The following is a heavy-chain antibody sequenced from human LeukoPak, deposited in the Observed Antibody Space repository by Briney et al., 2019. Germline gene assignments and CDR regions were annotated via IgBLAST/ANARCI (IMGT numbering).Heavy chain of an antibody. CDR1: GFTFSSYA. V-gene: IGHV3-30-3*01. CDR2: ISYDRSNK. D-gene: IGHD6-13*01. J-gene: IGHJ4*02. Sequence: GGSLRLSCAASGFTFSSYAMHWVRQAPGKGLEWVAVISYDRSNKYYADSVKGRFTISRDNSKNTLYLQMNSLRAEDTAVYYCAREGGDSSSWSLDYWGQGTLVTVSS. CDR3: AREGGDSSSWSLDY.